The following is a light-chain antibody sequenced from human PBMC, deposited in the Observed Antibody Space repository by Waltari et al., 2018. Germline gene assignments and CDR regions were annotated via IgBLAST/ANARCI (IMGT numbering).Light chain of an antibody. CDR1: RNLLYSPNNKDF. CDR2: WAS. V-gene: IGKV4-1*01. CDR3: QQYYDTPYT. J-gene: IGKJ2*01. Sequence: DIVMTQSPDSLVVSLGERATINCKSSRNLLYSPNNKDFLAWYQQKPGQPPKLLIYWASTRESGVPDRFTGSGSGTDFSLTISSLQAEDVAVYYCQQYYDTPYTCGQGTKLEIK.